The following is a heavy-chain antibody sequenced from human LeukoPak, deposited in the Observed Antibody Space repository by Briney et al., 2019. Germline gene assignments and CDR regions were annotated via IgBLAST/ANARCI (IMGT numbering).Heavy chain of an antibody. V-gene: IGHV1-46*01. D-gene: IGHD2-15*01. CDR2: INPSGGST. CDR1: GYTFTSYY. J-gene: IGHJ4*02. CDR3: ARIRRNCSGGSCYTLDY. Sequence: ASVKVSCKASGYTFTSYYMHWVRQAPGQGLEWMGIINPSGGSTSYAQKFQGRVTMTRDTSTSTVYMEQSSLRSEDTAVYYCARIRRNCSGGSCYTLDYWGQGTLVTVSS.